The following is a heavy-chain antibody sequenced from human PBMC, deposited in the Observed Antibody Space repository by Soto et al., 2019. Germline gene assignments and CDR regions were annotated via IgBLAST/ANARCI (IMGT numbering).Heavy chain of an antibody. V-gene: IGHV1-3*01. Sequence: ASVKVSCKASGYTFTSYAMHWVRQAPGQRLEWMGWINAGNGNTKYSQKFQGRVTITRDTSASTAYMELSSLGSEDTAVYYCARALPPFYYDSSAYYDLAYWGQGTLVTVSS. D-gene: IGHD3-22*01. CDR2: INAGNGNT. CDR3: ARALPPFYYDSSAYYDLAY. CDR1: GYTFTSYA. J-gene: IGHJ4*02.